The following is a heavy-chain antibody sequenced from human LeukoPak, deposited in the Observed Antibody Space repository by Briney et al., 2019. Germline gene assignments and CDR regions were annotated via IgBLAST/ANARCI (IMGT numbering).Heavy chain of an antibody. D-gene: IGHD6-19*01. V-gene: IGHV4-59*08. CDR3: AKHGPVSNSAWYRFDP. CDR2: VSNSGST. J-gene: IGHJ5*02. Sequence: SGTLSLTCTVSGDSVSSNYWSWIRQPPGKGLEWIGYVSNSGSTNLNPSLKSRVTISVDKSKNHFSLNLSSVTAADTAVYFCAKHGPVSNSAWYRFDPWGQGTLVTVSS. CDR1: GDSVSSNY.